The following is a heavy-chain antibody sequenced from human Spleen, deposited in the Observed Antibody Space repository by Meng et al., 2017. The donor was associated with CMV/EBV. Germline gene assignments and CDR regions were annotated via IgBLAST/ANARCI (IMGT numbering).Heavy chain of an antibody. CDR2: INPNSGGT. V-gene: IGHV1-2*02. J-gene: IGHJ6*02. CDR1: GYTFTGYY. D-gene: IGHD4-17*01. CDR3: ARDLDMVTTVRYYFYGTDV. Sequence: ASVKVSCKASGYTFTGYYMHWVRQAPGQGLEWMGWINPNSGGTNYAQKFQGRVTMTRDTSISTAYMELSRLRSDDTAIYYCARDLDMVTTVRYYFYGTDVWGQGTTVTVSS.